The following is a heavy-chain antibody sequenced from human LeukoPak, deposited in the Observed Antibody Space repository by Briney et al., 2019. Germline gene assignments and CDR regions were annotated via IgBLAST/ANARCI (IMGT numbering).Heavy chain of an antibody. CDR2: VYYSGSI. Sequence: SETLSLTCTVSGGSITAGNHHWGWIRQPPGKGLEWIGSVYYSGSIFSDTSHKSRVTISGDTSKNQFSLSLSSVTAADTAVYYCARLNPGYVPAPHASWGKGMLVTVSS. D-gene: IGHD3-16*01. J-gene: IGHJ5*02. CDR3: ARLNPGYVPAPHAS. CDR1: GGSITAGNHH. V-gene: IGHV4-39*01.